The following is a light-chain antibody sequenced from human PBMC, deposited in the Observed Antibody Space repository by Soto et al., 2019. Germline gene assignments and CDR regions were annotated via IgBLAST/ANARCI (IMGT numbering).Light chain of an antibody. Sequence: QSVLTQPPSASGSPGQSVTISCTGTRSDDGGYDYVSWYKQHPGKAPKLMIYEVSKRPSGVTDRFSGSKSGNTAALTVSGLQAVDEADYYCSSYVGTNSYVFGTGTKVTVL. CDR2: EVS. CDR3: SSYVGTNSYV. V-gene: IGLV2-8*01. J-gene: IGLJ1*01. CDR1: RSDDGGYDY.